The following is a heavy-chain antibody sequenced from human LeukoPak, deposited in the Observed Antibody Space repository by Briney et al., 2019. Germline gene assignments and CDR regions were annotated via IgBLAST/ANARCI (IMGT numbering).Heavy chain of an antibody. CDR1: GGSISSYY. Sequence: SETLSLTCTVSGGSISSYYWSWIRQPPGKGLEWIGYIYYSGSTNYNPSLKSRVTISVDTSKNQFSLRLTSVTAADTAVYYCARTCGGDCYEAFDIWGQGTMVTVSS. CDR3: ARTCGGDCYEAFDI. V-gene: IGHV4-59*08. CDR2: IYYSGST. D-gene: IGHD2-21*02. J-gene: IGHJ3*02.